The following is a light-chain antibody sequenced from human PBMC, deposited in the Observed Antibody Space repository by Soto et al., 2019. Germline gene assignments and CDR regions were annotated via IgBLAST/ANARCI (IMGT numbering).Light chain of an antibody. J-gene: IGLJ2*01. CDR1: ISDVGGYNH. CDR2: EVS. CDR3: SSYAGSNNLV. V-gene: IGLV2-8*01. Sequence: QSALTQPPSASGSPGQAVTISCTGTISDVGGYNHVSWYQQHPGKAPKLTSYEVSKRPSGGPDRFSGYKSGNTASLAVSGLQAEDEADYYCSSYAGSNNLVFGGGTKLTVL.